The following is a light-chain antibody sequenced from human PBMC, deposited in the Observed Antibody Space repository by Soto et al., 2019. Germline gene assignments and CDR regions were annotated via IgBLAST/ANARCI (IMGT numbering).Light chain of an antibody. CDR1: QPISTS. CDR3: QQSYSTPLT. Sequence: DIQVTQSPSSLSASIEDRVIITCRASQPISTSLHWFQQKPGKAPKLLIYALSNLQSGVPSRFSGSGTGTEFTLIISSLQPEDVSNYFSQQSYSTPLTFGGGTKVQI. J-gene: IGKJ4*01. CDR2: ALS. V-gene: IGKV1-39*01.